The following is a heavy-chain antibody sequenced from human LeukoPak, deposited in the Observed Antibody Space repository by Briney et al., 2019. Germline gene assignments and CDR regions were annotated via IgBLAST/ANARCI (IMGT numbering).Heavy chain of an antibody. CDR2: IKEDGSEE. V-gene: IGHV3-7*01. CDR1: GFTFSSYW. D-gene: IGHD3-10*01. Sequence: GGSLRLSCAASGFTFSSYWLSWVRQAPGRGLEWVANIKEDGSEEYYVDSVKGRFTISRDNAKNSLYLQMNSLRAEDTAVYYCARAGGFTTVRGVITPHGWNYWGQGTLVTVSS. CDR3: ARAGGFTTVRGVITPHGWNY. J-gene: IGHJ4*02.